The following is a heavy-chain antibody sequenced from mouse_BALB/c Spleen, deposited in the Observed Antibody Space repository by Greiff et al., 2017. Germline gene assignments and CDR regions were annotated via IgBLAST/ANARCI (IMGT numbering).Heavy chain of an antibody. CDR1: GYTFTSYT. CDR2: INPSSGYT. D-gene: IGHD1-1*01. J-gene: IGHJ4*01. Sequence: VQLQQSAAELARPGASVKMSCKASGYTFTSYTMHWVKQRPGQGLEWIGYINPSSGYTEYNQKFKDMTTLTEDKSSSTAYMQLSSLTSEDSAVYYCARVITTGDYAMDYWGQGTSVTVSS. V-gene: IGHV1-4*02. CDR3: ARVITTGDYAMDY.